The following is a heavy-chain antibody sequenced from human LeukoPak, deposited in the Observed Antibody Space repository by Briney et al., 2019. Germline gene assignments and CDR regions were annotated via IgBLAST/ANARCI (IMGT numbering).Heavy chain of an antibody. D-gene: IGHD2-2*01. CDR3: ARGSVIDWVVVVPAALDD. CDR2: ISYDGSNK. CDR1: GFTFGSYA. Sequence: PGRSLRPSCAASGFTFGSYAMHWVHQAPGKGLEWVAVISYDGSNKYYADSAKGRFTISRSSSKNTLYLQMNSLRAEDTAVYYCARGSVIDWVVVVPAALDDWGQATLVTVSS. J-gene: IGHJ4*02. V-gene: IGHV3-30*04.